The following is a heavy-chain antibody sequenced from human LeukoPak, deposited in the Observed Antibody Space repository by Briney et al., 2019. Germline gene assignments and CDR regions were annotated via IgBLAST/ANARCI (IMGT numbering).Heavy chain of an antibody. D-gene: IGHD3-10*01. CDR1: GYTFTGYY. Sequence: ASVKVSCKASGYTFTGYYIHWLRQAPGQGLEWMGWINPNSGGTDYAQKFQGRVTMTRDTSISTAYMELSRLRSDDTAVYYCARGSYGSGSYDYYYYYYMDVWGKGTTVTVSS. CDR3: ARGSYGSGSYDYYYYYYMDV. J-gene: IGHJ6*03. CDR2: INPNSGGT. V-gene: IGHV1-2*02.